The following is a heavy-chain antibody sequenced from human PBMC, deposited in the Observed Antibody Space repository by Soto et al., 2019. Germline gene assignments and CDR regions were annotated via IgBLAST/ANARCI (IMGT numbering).Heavy chain of an antibody. CDR2: IYYSGGT. Sequence: PSETLSLTCTVSGGSISSYYWSWIRQPPGKGLEWIGYIYYSGGTNYNPSLKSRVTISVDTSKNQFSLKLSSVTAADTAVYYCARARGGAGYFDYWGQGXLVTVYS. D-gene: IGHD6-19*01. CDR1: GGSISSYY. CDR3: ARARGGAGYFDY. V-gene: IGHV4-59*01. J-gene: IGHJ4*02.